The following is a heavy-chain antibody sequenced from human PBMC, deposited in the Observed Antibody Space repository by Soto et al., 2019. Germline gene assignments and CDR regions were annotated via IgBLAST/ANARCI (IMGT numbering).Heavy chain of an antibody. CDR1: GGTFSSYR. J-gene: IGHJ4*02. Sequence: EASVKVSCKASGGTFSSYRINWVRQAPGQGLEWVGGIVPIYRTADYAQKFQGRVTITADESARTSYMELCSLKSQDTAVYYCVRDSGAKLSSSWGQGTLVTVSS. D-gene: IGHD6-13*01. CDR2: IVPIYRTA. CDR3: VRDSGAKLSSS. V-gene: IGHV1-69*13.